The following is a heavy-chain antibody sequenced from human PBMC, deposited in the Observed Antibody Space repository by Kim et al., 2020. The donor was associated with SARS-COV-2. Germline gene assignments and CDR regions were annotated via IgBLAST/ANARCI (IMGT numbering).Heavy chain of an antibody. CDR2: ISSSSSYI. V-gene: IGHV3-21*01. CDR1: GFTFSSYS. D-gene: IGHD3-9*01. Sequence: GGSLRLSCAASGFTFSSYSMNWVRQAPGKGLEWVSSISSSSSYIYYADSVKGRFTISRDNAKNSLYLQINSLRAEDTAVYYCARDAPVDYDILTGLVGVDWFDPWGQGTLVTVAS. CDR3: ARDAPVDYDILTGLVGVDWFDP. J-gene: IGHJ5*02.